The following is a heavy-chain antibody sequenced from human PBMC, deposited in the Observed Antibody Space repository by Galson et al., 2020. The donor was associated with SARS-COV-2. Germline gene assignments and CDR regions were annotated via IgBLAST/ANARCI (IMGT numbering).Heavy chain of an antibody. Sequence: SVKVSCKASGVAFSKYAISWVRQAPGQGLEWMGGIVPFFGTANSAQKFRDRVTISAEESTSTAYMELRSLRSEDTAVYYCAGPRDNDIHREAQNDPFDIWGQGTMVSVS. D-gene: IGHD3-9*01. CDR1: GVAFSKYA. CDR3: AGPRDNDIHREAQNDPFDI. J-gene: IGHJ3*02. V-gene: IGHV1-69*13. CDR2: IVPFFGTA.